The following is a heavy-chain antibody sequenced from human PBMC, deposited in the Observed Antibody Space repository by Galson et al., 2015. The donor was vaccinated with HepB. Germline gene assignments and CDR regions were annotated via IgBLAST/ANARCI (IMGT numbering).Heavy chain of an antibody. D-gene: IGHD2-15*01. J-gene: IGHJ4*02. CDR1: GFTFSSYP. Sequence: SLRLSCAASGFTFSSYPMHWVRQAPGKGLEYVSVISSDGGDTYYADSVKGRFTISRDNSKNTLYLQMSSLRPEDTAVYYCVNAEPGGSYDYWGQGTLVTVSS. V-gene: IGHV3-64D*06. CDR2: ISSDGGDT. CDR3: VNAEPGGSYDY.